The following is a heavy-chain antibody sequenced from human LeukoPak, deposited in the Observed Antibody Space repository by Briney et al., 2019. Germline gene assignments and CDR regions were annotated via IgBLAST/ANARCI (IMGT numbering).Heavy chain of an antibody. D-gene: IGHD6-13*01. CDR2: IIPICGTA. J-gene: IGHJ4*02. V-gene: IGHV1-69*05. CDR3: TRTIAKQQLILN. CDR1: GGTFSSYA. Sequence: SMKVSCKASGGTFSSYAISWVRQAPGQGLEWMGRIIPICGTATYAQKFQGRVTITTDESTSTAYMELSSRRTEDTAVYYCTRTIAKQQLILNWGQGSLVTVSS.